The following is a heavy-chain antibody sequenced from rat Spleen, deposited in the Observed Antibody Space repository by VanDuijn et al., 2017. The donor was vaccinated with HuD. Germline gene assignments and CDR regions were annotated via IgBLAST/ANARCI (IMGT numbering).Heavy chain of an antibody. Sequence: VQLQESGPGLVKPSQSLSLTCSVTAYSITSSYRWNWIRKFPGNKLEWMGYINGAGSTNYNPSLKSRISITRDTSKNQFFLQVNSVTTEDTATYYCARDNNYKAYWGQGVMVTVSS. CDR3: ARDNNYKAY. CDR2: INGAGST. J-gene: IGHJ2*01. V-gene: IGHV3-3*01. CDR1: AYSITSSYR. D-gene: IGHD1-10*01.